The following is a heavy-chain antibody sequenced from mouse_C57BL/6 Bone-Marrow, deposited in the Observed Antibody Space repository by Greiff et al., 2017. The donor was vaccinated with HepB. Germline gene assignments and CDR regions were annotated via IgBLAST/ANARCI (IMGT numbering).Heavy chain of an antibody. D-gene: IGHD2-1*01. J-gene: IGHJ3*01. CDR2: IRSKSNNYAT. CDR3: GRANYGNEHAGCDE. Sequence: EVKLVESGGGLVQPQGSLKLSCAASGFSFNTYAMNWVRQAPGKGLEWVARIRSKSNNYATYYADSVKDRFTISRDDSESMLYLQMNNWKTEDTAMEDGGRANYGNEHAGCDEGGQGSRGT. V-gene: IGHV10-1*01. CDR1: GFSFNTYA.